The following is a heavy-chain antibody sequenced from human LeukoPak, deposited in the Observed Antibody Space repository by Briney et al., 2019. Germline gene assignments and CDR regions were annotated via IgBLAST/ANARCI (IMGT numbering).Heavy chain of an antibody. Sequence: SETLSLTCTVSGGSVSPHYWSWIRQPPGKGLEWIGYIYYSGSTNYNPSLKSRVTISVDTSKNQFSLKLSSVTAADTAVYYCARIQFPGIAAADYWGQGTLVTVSS. V-gene: IGHV4-59*02. J-gene: IGHJ4*02. D-gene: IGHD6-13*01. CDR2: IYYSGST. CDR1: GGSVSPHY. CDR3: ARIQFPGIAAADY.